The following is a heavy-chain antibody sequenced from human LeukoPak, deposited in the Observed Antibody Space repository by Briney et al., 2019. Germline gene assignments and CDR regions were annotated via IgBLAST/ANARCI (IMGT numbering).Heavy chain of an antibody. CDR3: AKGTMIVVVTPFDY. J-gene: IGHJ4*02. Sequence: PGGSLRLSCAASGFTFSSYEMNWVRQAPGKGLEWVSAISGSGGSTYYADSVKGRFTISRDNSKNTLYLQMNSLRAEDTAVYYCAKGTMIVVVTPFDYWGQGTLVTVSS. D-gene: IGHD3-22*01. CDR2: ISGSGGST. CDR1: GFTFSSYE. V-gene: IGHV3-23*01.